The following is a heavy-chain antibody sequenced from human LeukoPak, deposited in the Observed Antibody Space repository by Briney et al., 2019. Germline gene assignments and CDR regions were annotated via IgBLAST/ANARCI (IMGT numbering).Heavy chain of an antibody. Sequence: PGGSLRLSCAASGFTFSSYEMNWVRQAPGKGLEWVSYISSFGSTIYDADSVKGRFTISRDNAKNSLYLQMNSLRAEDTAVYYCAGSAYYRDFDYWDQGTLVTVSS. CDR3: AGSAYYRDFDY. V-gene: IGHV3-48*03. CDR1: GFTFSSYE. CDR2: ISSFGSTI. D-gene: IGHD3-22*01. J-gene: IGHJ4*02.